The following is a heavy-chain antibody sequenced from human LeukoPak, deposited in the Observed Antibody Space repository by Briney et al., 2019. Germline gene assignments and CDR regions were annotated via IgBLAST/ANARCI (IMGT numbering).Heavy chain of an antibody. Sequence: PSETLSLTCAVYGGSFSGYYWSWIRQPPGKGLEWIGEINHSGSTNYNPSLKSRVTISVDTSKNQFSLKLSSVTAADTAVYYCARGPTFNYYGSGSYFDWGQGTLVTVSS. V-gene: IGHV4-34*01. CDR1: GGSFSGYY. D-gene: IGHD3-10*01. CDR2: INHSGST. CDR3: ARGPTFNYYGSGSYFD. J-gene: IGHJ4*02.